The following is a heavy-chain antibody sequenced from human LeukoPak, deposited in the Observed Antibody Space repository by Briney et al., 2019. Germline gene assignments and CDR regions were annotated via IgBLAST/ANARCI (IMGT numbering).Heavy chain of an antibody. V-gene: IGHV5-51*01. CDR1: GYRFSDSW. J-gene: IGHJ3*02. D-gene: IGHD1-26*01. CDR2: IFPEDSNT. Sequence: GESLKISCQVSGYRFSDSWIAWVRQMPGKGLEWMGIIFPEDSNTRYSPSFQGHVTISADKSNSTAYLQWSSLKASDTAMYYCARPALGDDAFDIWGQGTMVTVSS. CDR3: ARPALGDDAFDI.